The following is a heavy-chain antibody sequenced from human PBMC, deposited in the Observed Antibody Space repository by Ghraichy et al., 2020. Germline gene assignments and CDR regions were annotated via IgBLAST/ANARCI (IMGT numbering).Heavy chain of an antibody. D-gene: IGHD2-15*01. V-gene: IGHV3-74*01. CDR3: AREYCRGGRCFFGTGGSHFDY. J-gene: IGHJ4*02. CDR2: INSDGRDT. CDR1: GFSFNNYW. Sequence: GGSLRLSCAASGFSFNNYWMHWVHQAPGKGLVWVSRINSDGRDTIYADSVKGRFTISRDNARNTLYLQMNSLRAEDTAVYYCAREYCRGGRCFFGTGGSHFDYWGQGTLVTVSS.